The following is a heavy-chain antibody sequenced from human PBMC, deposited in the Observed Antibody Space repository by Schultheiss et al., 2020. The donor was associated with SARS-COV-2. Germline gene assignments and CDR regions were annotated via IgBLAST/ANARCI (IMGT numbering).Heavy chain of an antibody. J-gene: IGHJ4*02. Sequence: GGSLRLSCKGSGYSFTSYWIGWVRQMPGKGLEWMGIIYPGDSDTRYSPSFQGQVTISADKSISTAYLQWSSLKASDTAMYYCASAIPAATHFDYWGQGTLVTGSS. V-gene: IGHV5-51*01. CDR3: ASAIPAATHFDY. CDR2: IYPGDSDT. D-gene: IGHD2-2*01. CDR1: GYSFTSYW.